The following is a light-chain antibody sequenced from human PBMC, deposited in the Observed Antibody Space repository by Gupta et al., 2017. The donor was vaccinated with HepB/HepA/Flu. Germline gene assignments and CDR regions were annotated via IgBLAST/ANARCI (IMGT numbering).Light chain of an antibody. CDR1: QSFGRN. CDR2: GTS. CDR3: QVYNIWPWT. J-gene: IGKJ1*01. Sequence: EIVMTQSPATLSVSRGERVTLSCRASQSFGRNIAWYQQRPGQAPRLLIFGTSIRATGIPDRFSGSGSGTEFSLTISSLQSEDFATYYCQVYNIWPWTFSHGTKLEIK. V-gene: IGKV3-15*01.